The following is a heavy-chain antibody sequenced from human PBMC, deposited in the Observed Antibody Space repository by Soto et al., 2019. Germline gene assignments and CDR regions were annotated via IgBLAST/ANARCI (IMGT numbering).Heavy chain of an antibody. CDR2: ISSDGSVK. D-gene: IGHD2-15*01. CDR3: ASKEVPCYVGSCAGDY. Sequence: QVQLVESGGGVVQPGTSLRLSCAASGFTFNTYAMHWVRQAPGKGLEWVAVISSDGSVKFYADSVKGRFTISRDNSTNTLYLQMNTLRTEATAVYYCASKEVPCYVGSCAGDYWGQGTLVTVSS. V-gene: IGHV3-30*03. J-gene: IGHJ4*02. CDR1: GFTFNTYA.